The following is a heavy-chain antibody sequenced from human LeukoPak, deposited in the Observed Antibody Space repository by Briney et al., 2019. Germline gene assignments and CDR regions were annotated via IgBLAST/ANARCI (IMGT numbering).Heavy chain of an antibody. Sequence: ASVKVSCKASGYTFTGYYMHWVRQAPGQGLEWMGWINPNSGGTNYAQKFQGRVTMTRDTSISTYYMELSRLRSDDTAVYYCARGPRRLRLGELSPFDYWGQGTLVTVSS. CDR1: GYTFTGYY. V-gene: IGHV1-2*02. CDR3: ARGPRRLRLGELSPFDY. D-gene: IGHD3-16*02. CDR2: INPNSGGT. J-gene: IGHJ4*02.